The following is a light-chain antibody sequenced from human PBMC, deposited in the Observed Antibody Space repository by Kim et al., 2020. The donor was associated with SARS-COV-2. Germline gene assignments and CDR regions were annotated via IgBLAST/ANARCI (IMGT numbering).Light chain of an antibody. J-gene: IGKJ4*01. CDR3: EQYAASPLT. CDR1: QSVGRNY. Sequence: SPGQGATLSCRASQSVGRNYLAWYQHKPGQAPRLLIYDASTRATGIPDRFSGSGSGTDFTLTFSRLKPEDFGVYYCEQYAASPLTFGGGTKVDIK. V-gene: IGKV3-20*01. CDR2: DAS.